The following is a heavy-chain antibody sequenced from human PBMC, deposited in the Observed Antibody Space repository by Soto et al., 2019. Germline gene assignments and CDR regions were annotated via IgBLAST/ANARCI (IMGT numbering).Heavy chain of an antibody. CDR2: VSGNGGET. CDR3: AKGGHQSFFDY. D-gene: IGHD2-2*01. CDR1: GLTFRKYD. V-gene: IGHV3-23*01. J-gene: IGHJ4*02. Sequence: EVPLLESGGGFVPPGGSLRLSCAASGLTFRKYDMTWVRQAPGKATEWVSTVSGNGGETFYADSVKGRFTISRDNSTDSFYLIMKILRFEDTAVYYGAKGGHQSFFDYCGQGTPLAVSS.